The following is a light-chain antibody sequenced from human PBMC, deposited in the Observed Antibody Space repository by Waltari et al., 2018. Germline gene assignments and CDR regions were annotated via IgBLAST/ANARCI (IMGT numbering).Light chain of an antibody. V-gene: IGLV3-19*01. CDR2: GQN. Sequence: SSELTQDPAVSVALGQTVRITCQGDSLRSFYASWYQQRPGQAPILVLYGQNNRPSGIPDRFSGSTSGNTASLTITRAQAEDEGDYFCHSRDTTSTRLFGGGTRVTV. CDR3: HSRDTTSTRL. J-gene: IGLJ2*01. CDR1: SLRSFY.